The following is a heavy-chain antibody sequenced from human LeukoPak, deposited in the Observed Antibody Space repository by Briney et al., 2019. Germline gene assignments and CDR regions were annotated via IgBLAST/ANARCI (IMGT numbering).Heavy chain of an antibody. CDR1: GYTFTSYD. CDR2: MSPNSGNT. J-gene: IGHJ3*02. Sequence: ASVKVSCKASGYTFTSYDINWVRQATGQGLEWMGWMSPNSGNTGYAQEFQGRVTMTRNTSISTAYMELSSLRSEDTAVYYCARAHSGSYFWSMYAFDIWGQGTMVTVSS. CDR3: ARAHSGSYFWSMYAFDI. D-gene: IGHD1-26*01. V-gene: IGHV1-8*01.